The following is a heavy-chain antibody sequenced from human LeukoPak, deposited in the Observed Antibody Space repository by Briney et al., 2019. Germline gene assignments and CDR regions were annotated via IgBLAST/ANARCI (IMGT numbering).Heavy chain of an antibody. CDR3: ARDFSPWDYDILTGYYKVSGDYYGMDV. V-gene: IGHV3-48*03. D-gene: IGHD3-9*01. J-gene: IGHJ6*02. CDR1: GFTFSSKG. CDR2: ISSSGSTI. Sequence: GESLKISCAASGFTFSSKGMHWVRQAPGKGLEWVSYISSSGSTIYYADSVKGRFTISRDNAKNSLSLQMNSLRAEDTAVYYCARDFSPWDYDILTGYYKVSGDYYGMDVWGQGTTVTVSS.